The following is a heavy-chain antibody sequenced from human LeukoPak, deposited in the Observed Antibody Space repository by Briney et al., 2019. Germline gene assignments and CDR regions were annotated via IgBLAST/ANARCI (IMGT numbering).Heavy chain of an antibody. V-gene: IGHV4-59*01. Sequence: PSETLSLTCTVSGGSISSYYWSWIRQPPGKGLEWIGYIYYSGSNNYNPSLKSRVTISVDTSKNQFSLKLSSVTAADTAVYYCARYGSGSSGLDYWGQGTLVTVSS. CDR3: ARYGSGSSGLDY. CDR1: GGSISSYY. D-gene: IGHD3-10*01. J-gene: IGHJ4*02. CDR2: IYYSGSN.